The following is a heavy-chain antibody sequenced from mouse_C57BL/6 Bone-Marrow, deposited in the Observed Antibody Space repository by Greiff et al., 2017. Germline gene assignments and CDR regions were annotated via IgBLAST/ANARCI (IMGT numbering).Heavy chain of an antibody. CDR1: GCNITSTY. D-gene: IGHD2-13*01. CDR3: DCDWVLRDAMAY. J-gene: IGHJ4*01. Sequence: VQLQQSVAELVRPGASVKLSCTASGCNITSTYMPWVKQRPEQGLEWIGRIDPANGNTKYAPKFQGKATITADTSSTTAYLQLSSLTSEDAAIYFCDCDWVLRDAMAYWGQGTSVTVSS. V-gene: IGHV14-3*01. CDR2: IDPANGNT.